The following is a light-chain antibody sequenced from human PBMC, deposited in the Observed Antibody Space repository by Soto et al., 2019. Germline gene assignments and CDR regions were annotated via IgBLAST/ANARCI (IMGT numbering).Light chain of an antibody. CDR2: GAS. J-gene: IGKJ1*01. CDR3: KQYSASPRT. V-gene: IGKV3-20*01. CDR1: QSVSNNY. Sequence: EIVLTQSPGTLSLSPGERATLSCRASQSVSNNYLAWYQQKPGQAPRLLIYGASNRATGIPDRFSGSGSGTDFTLTISRLEPEDFAVYYCKQYSASPRTFGQGTKVDIK.